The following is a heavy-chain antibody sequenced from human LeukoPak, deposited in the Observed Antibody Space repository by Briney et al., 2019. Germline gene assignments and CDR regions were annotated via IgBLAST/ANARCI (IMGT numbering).Heavy chain of an antibody. CDR2: IDKDGRKT. D-gene: IGHD1-26*01. Sequence: GGSLRLSCAASGFTLDAFAMHWVRQAPGKGLEWVSLIDKDGRKTYYADSVKGRFTISRDNSKNSLYLQMNSLRTGDTALYYCATWAFYHSLDVWGRGATVIVS. CDR3: ATWAFYHSLDV. V-gene: IGHV3-43*02. CDR1: GFTLDAFA. J-gene: IGHJ6*02.